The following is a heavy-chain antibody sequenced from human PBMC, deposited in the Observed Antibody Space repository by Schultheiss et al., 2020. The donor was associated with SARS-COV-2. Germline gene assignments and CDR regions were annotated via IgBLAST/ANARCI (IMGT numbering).Heavy chain of an antibody. J-gene: IGHJ4*02. CDR1: GFTFSSYA. CDR3: AKDVGDFDY. D-gene: IGHD3-3*01. V-gene: IGHV3-30*02. CDR2: IWYDGSNK. Sequence: GGSLRLSCAASGFTFSSYAMHWVRQAPGKGLEWVAVIWYDGSNKYYADSVKGRFTISRDNSTNTLYLQMNSLRAEDTALYYCAKDVGDFDYWGQGTLVTVSS.